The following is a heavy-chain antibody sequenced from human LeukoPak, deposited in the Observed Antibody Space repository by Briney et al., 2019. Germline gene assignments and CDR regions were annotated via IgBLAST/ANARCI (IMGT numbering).Heavy chain of an antibody. V-gene: IGHV3-7*01. D-gene: IGHD3-22*01. CDR2: IKQDGSEK. J-gene: IGHJ3*02. Sequence: PGGSLRLSCAASGFTFSSYWMSWVRQAPGKGLEWVANIKQDGSEKYYADSVKGRFTISRDNAKNSLYLQMNSLRAEDTAVYYCARAYDSNKWPGLSTFAFDIWGQGTMVTVSS. CDR1: GFTFSSYW. CDR3: ARAYDSNKWPGLSTFAFDI.